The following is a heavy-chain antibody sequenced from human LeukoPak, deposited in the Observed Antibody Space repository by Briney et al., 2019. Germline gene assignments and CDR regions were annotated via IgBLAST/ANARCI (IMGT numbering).Heavy chain of an antibody. V-gene: IGHV4-59*01. CDR1: GGSISSYY. CDR3: ARVQYCSGGSCYPNYYYYMDV. Sequence: SETLSLTCTVSGGSISSYYWSWIRQPPGKGLEWIGYIYYSGNTNYNPSLKSRVTISVDTSKNQFSLKLSSVTAADTAVYYCARVQYCSGGSCYPNYYYYMDVWGKGTTVTVSS. CDR2: IYYSGNT. D-gene: IGHD2-15*01. J-gene: IGHJ6*03.